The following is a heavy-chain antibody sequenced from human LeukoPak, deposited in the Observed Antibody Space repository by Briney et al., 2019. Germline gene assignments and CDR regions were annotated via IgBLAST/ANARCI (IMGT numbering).Heavy chain of an antibody. V-gene: IGHV4-39*01. Sequence: PSETLSLTCTVSGGSISSVSQYWGWIRQSPGKGPEWIGSIYYSGSTYYKPSLKSRVTISVDTFNNQFSLKLSSVTAADTAVYYCARTRYYYNSRSYGAPYYFDYWGQGTLVTVSS. D-gene: IGHD3-10*01. CDR3: ARTRYYYNSRSYGAPYYFDY. J-gene: IGHJ4*02. CDR1: GGSISSVSQY. CDR2: IYYSGST.